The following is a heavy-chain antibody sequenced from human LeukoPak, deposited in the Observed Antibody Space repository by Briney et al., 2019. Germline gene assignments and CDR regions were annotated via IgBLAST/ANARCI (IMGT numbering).Heavy chain of an antibody. CDR1: GFTFSSYW. J-gene: IGHJ1*01. Sequence: QSGGSLRLSCAASGFTFSSYWMHWVRPAPGKGLVWVSRIKSDGKTNYADSVKGRFTISRDNAKNTVSLQMNSLRAEDTGVYYCARAPSEIGGYYPEYFRHWGQGTLVTVSS. D-gene: IGHD3-22*01. V-gene: IGHV3-74*01. CDR2: IKSDGKT. CDR3: ARAPSEIGGYYPEYFRH.